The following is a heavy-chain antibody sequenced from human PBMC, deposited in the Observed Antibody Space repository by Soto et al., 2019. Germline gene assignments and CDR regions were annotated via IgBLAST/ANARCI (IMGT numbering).Heavy chain of an antibody. V-gene: IGHV3-30*18. D-gene: IGHD1-20*01. J-gene: IGHJ4*02. CDR1: GFTFSSYG. CDR3: AKSLRITGTFDY. Sequence: GGSLRLSCAASGFTFSSYGMHWVRQAPGKGLEWVAVISYDGSNKYYADSVKGRFTISRDNSKNTLYLQMNSLRAEDTAVYYCAKSLRITGTFDYWGQGTLVTVSS. CDR2: ISYDGSNK.